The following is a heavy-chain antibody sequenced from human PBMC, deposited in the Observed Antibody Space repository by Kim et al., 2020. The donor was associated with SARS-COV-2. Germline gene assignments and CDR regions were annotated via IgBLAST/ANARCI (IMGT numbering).Heavy chain of an antibody. V-gene: IGHV4-39*01. Sequence: SETLSLTCTVSGGSISSSSYYWGWIRQPPGKGLEWIGSIYYSVSTYYNPSLKSRVTISVDTSKNQFSLKLSSVTAADTAEYYCASKLYNWNDAGNAFDIWGQGTMGTVSS. CDR1: GGSISSSSYY. CDR3: ASKLYNWNDAGNAFDI. D-gene: IGHD1-20*01. CDR2: IYYSVST. J-gene: IGHJ3*02.